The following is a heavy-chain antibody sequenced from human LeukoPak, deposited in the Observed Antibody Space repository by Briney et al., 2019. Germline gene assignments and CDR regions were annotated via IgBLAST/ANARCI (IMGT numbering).Heavy chain of an antibody. V-gene: IGHV4-31*03. CDR1: GGSISGGGYY. J-gene: IGHJ5*02. D-gene: IGHD3-22*01. Sequence: SETLSLTCTVSGGSISGGGYYWSWIRQHPGKGLEWIGYIYYSGSTYYNPSLKSRVTISVDTSKNQFSLKVSSVTAADTAVYYCARTRRGYYYDSSGPRPYNWFDPWGQGTLVTVSS. CDR2: IYYSGST. CDR3: ARTRRGYYYDSSGPRPYNWFDP.